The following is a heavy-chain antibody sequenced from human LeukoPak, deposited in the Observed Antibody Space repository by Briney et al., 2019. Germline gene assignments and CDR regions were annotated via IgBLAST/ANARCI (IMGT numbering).Heavy chain of an antibody. D-gene: IGHD1-26*01. J-gene: IGHJ4*02. CDR1: GGSISSGGYY. V-gene: IGHV4-61*08. CDR3: ARHAPGGSYDY. Sequence: PSETLSLTCTVSGGSISSGGYYWSWIRQPPGKGLEWIGYIYYSETTDYNPSLKSRVTISVDTSKNQFSLKLSSVTAADTAVYYCARHAPGGSYDYWGQGTLVTVSS. CDR2: IYYSETT.